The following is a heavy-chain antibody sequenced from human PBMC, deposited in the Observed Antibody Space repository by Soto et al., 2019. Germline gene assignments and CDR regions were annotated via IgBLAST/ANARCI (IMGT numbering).Heavy chain of an antibody. Sequence: XTVKVSCKASGYTFTSYGISLVRQAPGQGLEWMGWISAYNGNTNYAQKLQGRVTMTTDTSTSTAYMELRSLRSDDTAVYYCARSPYCGTSCYTNWFDTWGQGTLVTVSS. CDR2: ISAYNGNT. CDR3: ARSPYCGTSCYTNWFDT. D-gene: IGHD2-2*02. CDR1: GYTFTSYG. J-gene: IGHJ5*02. V-gene: IGHV1-18*04.